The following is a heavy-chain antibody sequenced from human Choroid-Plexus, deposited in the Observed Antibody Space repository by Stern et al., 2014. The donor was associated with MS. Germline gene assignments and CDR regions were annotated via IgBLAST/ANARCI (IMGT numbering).Heavy chain of an antibody. J-gene: IGHJ5*02. D-gene: IGHD2/OR15-2a*01. Sequence: VQLVESGGGLVEPGRPLRLSCVASGFTFGSCAMHWVRQAPGTGLAWVAGVAYDGSNKYDADSVKGRFTISRDNSQNTLYMQMSSLRPEDTAVYYCAKDRQYLTYFFDHWGQGSLVTVSS. CDR1: GFTFGSCA. CDR3: AKDRQYLTYFFDH. V-gene: IGHV3-30*18. CDR2: VAYDGSNK.